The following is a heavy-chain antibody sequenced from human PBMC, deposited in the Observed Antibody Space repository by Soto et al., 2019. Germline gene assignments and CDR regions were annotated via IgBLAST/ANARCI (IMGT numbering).Heavy chain of an antibody. D-gene: IGHD5-12*01. CDR1: GGSISSYY. Sequence: SETLSLTCTVSGGSISSYYWSWIRQPPGKGLEWIGYIYYSGSTNYNPSLKSRVTISVDTSKNQFSLKLSSVTAADTAVYYCARAPNSGYDYFDYWGQGTLVTVSS. J-gene: IGHJ4*02. V-gene: IGHV4-59*01. CDR2: IYYSGST. CDR3: ARAPNSGYDYFDY.